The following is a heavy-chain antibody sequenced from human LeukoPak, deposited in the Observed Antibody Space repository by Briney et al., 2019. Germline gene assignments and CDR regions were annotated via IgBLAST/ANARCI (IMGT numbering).Heavy chain of an antibody. CDR1: GGTFSSYA. J-gene: IGHJ4*02. Sequence: GASVKVSCKASGGTFSSYAISWVRQAPGQGLEWMGGIIPIFGTANYAQKFRGRVTITTDESTSTAYMELSSLRSEDTAVYYCAMPSIAAAGYFDYWGQGTLVTVSS. V-gene: IGHV1-69*05. D-gene: IGHD6-13*01. CDR2: IIPIFGTA. CDR3: AMPSIAAAGYFDY.